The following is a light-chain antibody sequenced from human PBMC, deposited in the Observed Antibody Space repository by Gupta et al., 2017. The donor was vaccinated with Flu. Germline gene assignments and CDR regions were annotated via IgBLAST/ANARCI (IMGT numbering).Light chain of an antibody. Sequence: DIVMTQSPLSLPVTPGEPASISCRSSQSLLHSNGYNYLDWYLQKPGQSPQLLIYLGSNRAAGVPDRFSGSGSGTEFTLKISRVEAEDVGVYYCRQALQTPGTFGGGTKVEIK. CDR2: LGS. J-gene: IGKJ4*01. CDR1: QSLLHSNGYNY. V-gene: IGKV2-28*01. CDR3: RQALQTPGT.